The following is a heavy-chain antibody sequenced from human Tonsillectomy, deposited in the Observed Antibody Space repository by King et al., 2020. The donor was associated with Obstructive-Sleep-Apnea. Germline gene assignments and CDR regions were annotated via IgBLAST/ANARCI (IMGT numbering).Heavy chain of an antibody. CDR2: TSYDGSNK. Sequence: QVQLVESGGGVVQPGRSLRLSCAASGFTFSSYAMHWVRQAPGKGLEWVAVTSYDGSNKYYADSVKGRFTISRDNSKNTLYLQMNSLRAEDTAMYYCAHMTTVNYYYYYGMDVWGQGTTVTVSS. CDR1: GFTFSSYA. V-gene: IGHV3-30*04. J-gene: IGHJ6*02. D-gene: IGHD4-17*01. CDR3: AHMTTVNYYYYYGMDV.